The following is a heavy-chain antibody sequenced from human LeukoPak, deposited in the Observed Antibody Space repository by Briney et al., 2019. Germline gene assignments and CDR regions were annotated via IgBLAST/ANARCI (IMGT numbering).Heavy chain of an antibody. Sequence: ASVKVSCKASGYTFTSYGISWVRQAPGQGLEWMGWISAYNGNTNYAQKLQGRVTMTTDTSTRTAYMELRSLRSDDTAVYYCARVGPNYYDILTGPEWFDPWGQGTLVTVSS. CDR2: ISAYNGNT. D-gene: IGHD3-9*01. CDR3: ARVGPNYYDILTGPEWFDP. J-gene: IGHJ5*02. CDR1: GYTFTSYG. V-gene: IGHV1-18*04.